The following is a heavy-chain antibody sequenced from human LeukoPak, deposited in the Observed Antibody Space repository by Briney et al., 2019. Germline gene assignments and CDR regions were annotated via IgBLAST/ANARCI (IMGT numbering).Heavy chain of an antibody. CDR3: ARHLYGGNSDDTFDI. CDR1: GGSFSGYY. D-gene: IGHD4-23*01. CDR2: INHRRST. V-gene: IGHV4-34*01. J-gene: IGHJ3*02. Sequence: PSETLSLTCAVYGGSFSGYYWSWIRQPPGKGLEWIGEINHRRSTNYNPSLKSRVTMSVDTSKNQFSLKVTSVTAADTAVYYCARHLYGGNSDDTFDIWGQGTMVTVSS.